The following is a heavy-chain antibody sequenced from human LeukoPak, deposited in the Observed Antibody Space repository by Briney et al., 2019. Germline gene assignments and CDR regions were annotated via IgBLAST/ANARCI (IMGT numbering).Heavy chain of an antibody. V-gene: IGHV1-46*01. CDR1: GYSFTTYY. J-gene: IGHJ6*03. CDR2: INPSDGTT. CDR3: ARRNYCISTSCTYYYYYMDV. Sequence: ASVKVSCKASGYSFTTYYMHWVRQAPGQGLEWMGIINPSDGTTIYAQKFQGRVTMTRDTSTSTVYMELSSLRSEDTAVYYCARRNYCISTSCTYYYYYMDVWGKGTTVTVSS. D-gene: IGHD2-2*01.